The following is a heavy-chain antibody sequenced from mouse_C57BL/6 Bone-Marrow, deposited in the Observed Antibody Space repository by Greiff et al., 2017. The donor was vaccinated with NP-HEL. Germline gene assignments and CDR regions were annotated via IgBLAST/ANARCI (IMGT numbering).Heavy chain of an antibody. V-gene: IGHV3-6*01. CDR1: GYSITSGYY. CDR3: ARWGLLRYFDV. CDR2: ISYDGSN. D-gene: IGHD2-3*01. Sequence: EVQRVESGPGLVKPSQSLSLTCSVTGYSITSGYYWNWIRQFPGNKLEWMGYISYDGSNNYNPSLKNRISITRDTSKNQFFLKLNSVTTEDTATYCCARWGLLRYFDVWGTGTTVTVSS. J-gene: IGHJ1*03.